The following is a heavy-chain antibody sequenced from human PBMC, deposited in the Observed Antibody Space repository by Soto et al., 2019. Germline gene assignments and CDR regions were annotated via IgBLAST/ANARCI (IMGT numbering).Heavy chain of an antibody. CDR2: IWYDGSNK. V-gene: IGHV3-33*01. Sequence: QVQLVESGGGVVQPGRSLRLSCAASGFTFSSYGMHWVRQAPGKGLEWVSVIWYDGSNKYYADSVKGRFTISRDNSKNPLYLQMNSLRAEDTAVYYCAREGYCSGGSWSEGAFDIWGQGTMVTVSS. D-gene: IGHD2-15*01. CDR1: GFTFSSYG. J-gene: IGHJ3*02. CDR3: AREGYCSGGSWSEGAFDI.